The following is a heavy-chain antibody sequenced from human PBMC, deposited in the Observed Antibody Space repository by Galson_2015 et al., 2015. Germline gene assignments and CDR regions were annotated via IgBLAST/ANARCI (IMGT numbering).Heavy chain of an antibody. J-gene: IGHJ4*02. CDR2: ISSSSSYI. D-gene: IGHD6-13*01. V-gene: IGHV3-21*01. Sequence: SLRLSCAASGFTFSSYSMNWVRQAPGKGLEWVSSISSSSSYIYYADSVKGRFTISRDNAKNSLYLQMNSLRAEDTAVYYCARELGSSWGTVDYWGQGTLVTVSS. CDR1: GFTFSSYS. CDR3: ARELGSSWGTVDY.